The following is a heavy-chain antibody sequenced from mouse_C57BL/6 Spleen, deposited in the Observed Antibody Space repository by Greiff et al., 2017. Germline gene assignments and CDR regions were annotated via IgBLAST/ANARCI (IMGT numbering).Heavy chain of an antibody. CDR3: AREGYCGSSPFAY. CDR2: ISYDGSN. D-gene: IGHD1-1*01. V-gene: IGHV3-6*01. Sequence: VQLKESGPGLVKPSQSLSLTCSVTGYSITSGYYWNWIRQFPGNKLEWMGYISYDGSNNYNPSFKNRISITRDTTKNQFFLKLNSVTTEDTATYYCAREGYCGSSPFAYWGQGTLVTVSA. J-gene: IGHJ3*01. CDR1: GYSITSGYY.